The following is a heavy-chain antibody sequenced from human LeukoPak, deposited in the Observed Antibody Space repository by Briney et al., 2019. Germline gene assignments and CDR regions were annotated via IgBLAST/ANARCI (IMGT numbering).Heavy chain of an antibody. J-gene: IGHJ4*02. D-gene: IGHD3-10*01. Sequence: ASVKVSCKATGYTFTNYAMNWVRQAPGQGLEWMGWINTNTGNPTYAQGFTGRFVFSSDTSVSTAYLQISSLKADDTAVYYCARGWFGEISYYFDYWGQGTLVTVSS. CDR1: GYTFTNYA. V-gene: IGHV7-4-1*02. CDR2: INTNTGNP. CDR3: ARGWFGEISYYFDY.